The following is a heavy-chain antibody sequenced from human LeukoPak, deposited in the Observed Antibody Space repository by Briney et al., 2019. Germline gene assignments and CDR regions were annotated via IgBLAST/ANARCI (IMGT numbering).Heavy chain of an antibody. CDR2: INSDGSST. D-gene: IGHD1-26*01. J-gene: IGHJ3*02. CDR1: GFTFSSYW. Sequence: QTGGSLRLSCAASGFTFSSYWMHWVRQAPGKGLVWVSRINSDGSSTSYADSVKGRFTISRDNAKNTLYLQMNSLRAEDTAVYYCARVSGSYKDDAFDIWGQGTMVTVSS. V-gene: IGHV3-74*01. CDR3: ARVSGSYKDDAFDI.